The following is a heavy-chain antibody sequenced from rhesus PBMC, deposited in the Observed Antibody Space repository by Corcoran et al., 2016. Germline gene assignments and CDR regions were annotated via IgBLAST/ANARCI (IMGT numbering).Heavy chain of an antibody. Sequence: QLQLQESGPGLVKPSETLSLTCAVSGGSISSNFWSWIRQPPGKGLEWIGRISGSGGSTDYNPSLKSRVTISTDTSKNQVSLKLTSMTAADTAVYYCASGGYNFWTGYYLAYWGQGVLVTVSS. CDR2: ISGSGGST. V-gene: IGHV4-173*01. D-gene: IGHD3-3*01. J-gene: IGHJ4*01. CDR1: GGSISSNF. CDR3: ASGGYNFWTGYYLAY.